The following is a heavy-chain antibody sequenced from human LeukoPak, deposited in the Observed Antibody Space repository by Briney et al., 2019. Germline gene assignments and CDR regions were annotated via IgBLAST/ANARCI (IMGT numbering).Heavy chain of an antibody. CDR3: SRGRRATHDY. CDR1: GFTFGDYS. CDR2: IRSKAYGGTT. V-gene: IGHV3-49*04. D-gene: IGHD1-26*01. J-gene: IGHJ4*02. Sequence: GGSLSLSCTASGFTFGDYSMNWVRQVPGKGLEWVGFIRSKAYGGTTEYAASVKGRFTISRDDSKSIVYLQMNSLKSEDTALYYCSRGRRATHDYWGQGTLVTVSS.